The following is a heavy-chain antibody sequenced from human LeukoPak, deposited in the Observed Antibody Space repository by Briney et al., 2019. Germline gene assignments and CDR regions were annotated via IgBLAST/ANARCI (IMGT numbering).Heavy chain of an antibody. CDR2: ISGSGGST. CDR1: GFTFSSYA. Sequence: GSLRLSCAASGFTFSSYAMSWVRQAPGKGLEWVSAISGSGGSTYYADSVKGWFTISRDNSKNTLYLQMNSLRAEDTAVYYCAKSLYSSGWYANSGGLNPGFDYWGQGTLVTVSS. J-gene: IGHJ4*02. D-gene: IGHD6-19*01. V-gene: IGHV3-23*01. CDR3: AKSLYSSGWYANSGGLNPGFDY.